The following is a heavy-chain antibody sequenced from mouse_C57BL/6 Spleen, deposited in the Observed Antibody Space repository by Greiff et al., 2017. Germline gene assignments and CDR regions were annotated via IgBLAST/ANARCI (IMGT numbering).Heavy chain of an antibody. CDR1: GYTFTSYW. J-gene: IGHJ2*01. CDR2: VDPNSGGT. CDR3: AREEYDYCLDY. Sequence: VQLQEPGAELVKPGASVKLSCKASGYTFTSYWMHWVKQRPGRGHERKGRVDPNSGGTKYNEQFKSKATPTADNPPSTAYMQLSSLTSEDAAVNYCAREEYDYCLDYWGQGTTLTVSS. D-gene: IGHD2-4*01. V-gene: IGHV1-62-3*01.